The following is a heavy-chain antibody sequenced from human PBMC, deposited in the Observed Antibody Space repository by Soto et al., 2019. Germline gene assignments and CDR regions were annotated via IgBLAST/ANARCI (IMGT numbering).Heavy chain of an antibody. V-gene: IGHV3-23*03. Sequence: GGSLRLSCAASGFTFSSYYMAWVRQAPGKGLEWISSIQNVGGTTYYADSVKGRFTISRDNSKDTLNLQMNRLKVEDTAVYYCAKLLYLGDPGFFVDSGGQGTLVTVSS. D-gene: IGHD3-10*01. CDR2: IQNVGGTT. J-gene: IGHJ4*02. CDR1: GFTFSSYY. CDR3: AKLLYLGDPGFFVDS.